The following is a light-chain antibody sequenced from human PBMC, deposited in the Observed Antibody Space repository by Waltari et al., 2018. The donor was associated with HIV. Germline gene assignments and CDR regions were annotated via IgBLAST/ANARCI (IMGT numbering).Light chain of an antibody. CDR3: QQSYSTPWT. CDR2: AAS. V-gene: IGKV1-39*01. Sequence: EIQMTQSPSSLSASVGDRVTITCRASQSISNYLNWYQQKPGKAPKLLIYAASSLQSGVPSRFSGSGSGTDFTLTISSLQPEDFATYYCQQSYSTPWTFGQGTKVEIK. CDR1: QSISNY. J-gene: IGKJ1*01.